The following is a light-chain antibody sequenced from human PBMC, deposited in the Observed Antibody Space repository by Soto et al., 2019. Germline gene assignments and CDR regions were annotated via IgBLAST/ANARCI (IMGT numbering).Light chain of an antibody. CDR3: SSYTSSSTYV. V-gene: IGLV2-14*01. CDR2: DVT. Sequence: SVLTQPASVSGSPGQSITISCTGTRSDVGGYNYVYWHQQHPGKAPKLMIYDVTNRPSGVSDRFSGSKSGNTASLIISGLQAEDEADYYCSSYTSSSTYVFGAGTKVT. CDR1: RSDVGGYNY. J-gene: IGLJ1*01.